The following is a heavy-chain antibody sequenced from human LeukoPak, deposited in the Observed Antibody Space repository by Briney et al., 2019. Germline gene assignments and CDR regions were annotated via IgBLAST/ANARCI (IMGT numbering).Heavy chain of an antibody. Sequence: SETLSLTCTVSGGSISSSSYYWGWIRQPPGKGLEWIGSIYYSGSTYYNPSLKSRVTISVDTSKNQFSLKLSSVTAADTAVYYCARPFYDFWSGCPESYYFDYWGQGTLVTVSS. D-gene: IGHD3-3*01. V-gene: IGHV4-39*01. J-gene: IGHJ4*02. CDR1: GGSISSSSYY. CDR3: ARPFYDFWSGCPESYYFDY. CDR2: IYYSGST.